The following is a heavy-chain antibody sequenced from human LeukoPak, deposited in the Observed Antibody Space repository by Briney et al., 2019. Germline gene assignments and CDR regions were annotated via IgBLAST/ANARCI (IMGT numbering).Heavy chain of an antibody. V-gene: IGHV3-30*02. Sequence: PGGSLRLSCAASGFTFSSYSMNWVRQAPGKGLEWVAFIRYDGSNKYYADSVKGRFTISRDNSKNTLYLQMNSLRAEDTAVYYCAKDQVQQWLVEVVDDAFDIWGQGTMVTVSS. D-gene: IGHD6-19*01. CDR2: IRYDGSNK. CDR1: GFTFSSYS. CDR3: AKDQVQQWLVEVVDDAFDI. J-gene: IGHJ3*02.